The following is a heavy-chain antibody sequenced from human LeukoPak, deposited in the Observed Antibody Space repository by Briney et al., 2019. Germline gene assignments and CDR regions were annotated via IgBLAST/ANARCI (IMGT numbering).Heavy chain of an antibody. D-gene: IGHD4-17*01. V-gene: IGHV4-39*01. CDR2: IYYSGST. CDR3: ARRSYGDYVPVDY. CDR1: GGSLSSSSYY. Sequence: SETLSLTCTVSGGSLSSSSYYWGWVRQPPGRGLEWVGSIYYSGSTYYNPSLKSRVTISVDTSKNQFSLKLSSVTAADTAVYYCARRSYGDYVPVDYWGQGTLVTVSS. J-gene: IGHJ4*02.